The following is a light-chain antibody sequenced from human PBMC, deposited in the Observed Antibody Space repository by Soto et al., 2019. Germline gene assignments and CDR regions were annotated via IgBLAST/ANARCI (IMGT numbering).Light chain of an antibody. J-gene: IGKJ1*01. CDR1: QSVSGY. V-gene: IGKV3-15*01. CDR3: QQFRNWPWT. Sequence: EIVLTHSPGTLSLSPGERATLSCRASQSVSGYLDWFHQKPGQAPRLVLLRIFTRAIGVPARFSGSGSGTEFTLTISSLQSEDFAVYYCQQFRNWPWTFGQGTKVDIK. CDR2: RIF.